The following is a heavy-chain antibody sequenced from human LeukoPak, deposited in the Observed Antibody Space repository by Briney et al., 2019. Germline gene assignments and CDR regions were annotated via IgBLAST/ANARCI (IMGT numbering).Heavy chain of an antibody. CDR1: GYTFTSYG. D-gene: IGHD3-22*01. V-gene: IGHV1-18*01. CDR3: ARDPHSPYYYDSSGYPYYFDY. J-gene: IGHJ4*02. Sequence: ASVKVSCEASGYTFTSYGISWVRQAPGQGLEWMGWISAYNGNTNYAQKLQGRVTMTTDTSTSTAYMELRSLRSDDTAVYYCARDPHSPYYYDSSGYPYYFDYWGQGTLVTVSS. CDR2: ISAYNGNT.